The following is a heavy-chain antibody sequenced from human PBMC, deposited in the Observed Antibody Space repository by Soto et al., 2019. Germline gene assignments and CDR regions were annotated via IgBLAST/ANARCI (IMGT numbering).Heavy chain of an antibody. V-gene: IGHV3-48*04. CDR2: ISSSSSTI. Sequence: GGSLRLSCAASGFTFSSYNMNWVRQAPGKGLEWVSYISSSSSTIYYADSVKGRFTISRDNAKNSLYLQMNSLRAEDTAVYYCARGPYYYDSSGYLHWGQGTLVTVSS. CDR3: ARGPYYYDSSGYLH. J-gene: IGHJ4*02. CDR1: GFTFSSYN. D-gene: IGHD3-22*01.